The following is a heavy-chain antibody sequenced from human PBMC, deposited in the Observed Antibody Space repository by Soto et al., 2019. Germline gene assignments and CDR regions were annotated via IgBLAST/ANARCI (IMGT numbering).Heavy chain of an antibody. CDR2: IYYSGST. D-gene: IGHD3-10*01. CDR3: ARQSTSPLTVLLWFGPPMDV. CDR1: GRSISSSSYY. J-gene: IGHJ6*03. V-gene: IGHV4-39*01. Sequence: SETLSLTCTVSGRSISSSSYYWGWIRQPPGKGLEWIGSIYYSGSTYYNPSLKSRVTISVDTSKNQFSLKLSSVTAADTAVYYCARQSTSPLTVLLWFGPPMDVWGKGTTVTVSS.